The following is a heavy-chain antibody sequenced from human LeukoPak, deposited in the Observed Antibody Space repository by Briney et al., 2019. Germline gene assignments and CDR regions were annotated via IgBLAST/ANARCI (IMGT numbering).Heavy chain of an antibody. CDR1: GGSFSGYY. CDR2: INHSGST. V-gene: IGHV4-34*01. J-gene: IGHJ6*04. CDR3: ARRAYYYGMDV. Sequence: SETLSLTCAVHGGSFSGYYWSWIRQPPGKGLEWIGEINHSGSTNYNPSLKSRVTISVDTSKNQFSLKLSSVTAADTAVYYCARRAYYYGMDVWGKGTTVTVSS.